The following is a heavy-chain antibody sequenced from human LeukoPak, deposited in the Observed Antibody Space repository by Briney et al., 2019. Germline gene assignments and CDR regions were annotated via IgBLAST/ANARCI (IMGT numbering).Heavy chain of an antibody. CDR1: GGSFSGYY. J-gene: IGHJ5*02. CDR3: ARGSSSSVLNWFDP. D-gene: IGHD6-6*01. CDR2: INHSGST. Sequence: PSETLSLTCAVYGGSFSGYYWSWIRQPPGKGLEWIGEINHSGSTNYNPSLKSRVTISVDTSKNQFSLKLSSVTAADTAVYYCARGSSSSVLNWFDPWGQGTLVTVSS. V-gene: IGHV4-34*01.